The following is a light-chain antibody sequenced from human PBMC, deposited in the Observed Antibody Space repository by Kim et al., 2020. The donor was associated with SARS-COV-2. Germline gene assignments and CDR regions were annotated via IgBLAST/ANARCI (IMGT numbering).Light chain of an antibody. CDR2: AKN. V-gene: IGLV3-19*01. J-gene: IGLJ3*02. CDR3: NSRDTSDNHLIWV. CDR1: SLRTYY. Sequence: SSELTQDPAVSVALGQTVRITCQGDSLRTYYASWYQQMPGQAPLLVIYAKNKRPSGIPDRFSGSSSGNTASLTITGVQAEDEADYYCNSRDTSDNHLIWV.